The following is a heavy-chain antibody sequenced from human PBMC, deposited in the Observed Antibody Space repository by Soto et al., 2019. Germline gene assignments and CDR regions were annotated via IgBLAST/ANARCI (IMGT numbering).Heavy chain of an antibody. CDR2: INPNSGGT. J-gene: IGHJ6*02. D-gene: IGHD6-13*01. CDR1: GYTFTGYY. V-gene: IGHV1-2*02. CDR3: ARDRQQLLYYYYGMDV. Sequence: ASVKVSCKASGYTFTGYYMHWVRQAPGQGLEWMGWINPNSGGTRYAQKFQGRVTMTRDTSISSAYMELSRLGTDDTAVYYCARDRQQLLYYYYGMDVWGQGTTVTVSS.